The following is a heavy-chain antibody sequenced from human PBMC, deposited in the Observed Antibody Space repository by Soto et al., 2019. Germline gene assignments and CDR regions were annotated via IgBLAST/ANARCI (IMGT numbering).Heavy chain of an antibody. CDR2: ICYDGSNK. J-gene: IGHJ6*03. Sequence: PGGSLSLSCAASGFTFCSYGMHWVRQAPGKELEREAVICYDGSNKYYADSVKVRFTISRDNSKNTLYLQMNSLRAEDTAVYYCARDGQQQLFYHYYYYMDVWGKGTTVTVSS. V-gene: IGHV3-33*01. CDR1: GFTFCSYG. D-gene: IGHD6-13*01. CDR3: ARDGQQQLFYHYYYYMDV.